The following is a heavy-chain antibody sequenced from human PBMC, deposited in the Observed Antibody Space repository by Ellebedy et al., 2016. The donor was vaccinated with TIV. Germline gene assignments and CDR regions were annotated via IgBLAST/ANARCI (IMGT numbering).Heavy chain of an antibody. D-gene: IGHD2-2*01. CDR1: GFTFDDYA. J-gene: IGHJ6*02. V-gene: IGHV3-43D*03. Sequence: GGSLRLSXAASGFTFDDYAMHWVRQAPGKGLEWVSLISWDGGSTYYADSVKGRFTISRDNSKNSLYLQMNSLRAEDTALYYCAKDIVSFGVPAAAYYYGMDVWGQGTTVTVSS. CDR2: ISWDGGST. CDR3: AKDIVSFGVPAAAYYYGMDV.